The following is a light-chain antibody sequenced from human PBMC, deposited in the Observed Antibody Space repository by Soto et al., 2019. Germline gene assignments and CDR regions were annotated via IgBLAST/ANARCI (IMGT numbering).Light chain of an antibody. CDR1: QDVNRW. J-gene: IGKJ1*01. CDR3: EQFSRNWA. Sequence: TISPSTXSASPVDRVPNPCRDRQDVNRWLDWYKQKTGKXPXXXIYNADNLESGVPSRFSGSGYGKELILTSSRLQNEDCATYYCEQFSRNWAFGDGTKVDI. CDR2: NAD. V-gene: IGKV1-5*01.